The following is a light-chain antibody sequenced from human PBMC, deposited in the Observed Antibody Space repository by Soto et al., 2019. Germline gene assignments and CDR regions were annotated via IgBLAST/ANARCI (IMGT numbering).Light chain of an antibody. CDR3: GSYTSSSTLG. V-gene: IGLV2-14*01. J-gene: IGLJ2*01. CDR1: SSDVGGYNY. Sequence: QSALTQPASVSGSPGQSITISCTGTSSDVGGYNYVSWYQQHPGKAPKLMIYDVSNRPSGVSNRFSGSKSGNTASLTISGLQAEDEADYYCGSYTSSSTLGFGGGTKVTVL. CDR2: DVS.